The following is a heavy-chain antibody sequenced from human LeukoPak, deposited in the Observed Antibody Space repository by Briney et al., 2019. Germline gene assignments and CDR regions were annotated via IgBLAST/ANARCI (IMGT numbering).Heavy chain of an antibody. CDR2: ISGYNGNT. CDR3: ARQGSYYYDSSGYSAY. D-gene: IGHD3-22*01. Sequence: ASVKVSCKASGYTFTNYGISWVRQAPGQGLEWMGWISGYNGNTNYAQKLQGRVTMTTDTSTSTAFMELRSLRSDDTAVYYCARQGSYYYDSSGYSAYWGQGTLVTVAS. CDR1: GYTFTNYG. J-gene: IGHJ4*02. V-gene: IGHV1-18*01.